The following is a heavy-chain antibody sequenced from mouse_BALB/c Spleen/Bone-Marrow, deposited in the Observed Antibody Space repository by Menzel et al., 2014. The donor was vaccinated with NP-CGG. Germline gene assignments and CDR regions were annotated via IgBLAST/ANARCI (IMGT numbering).Heavy chain of an antibody. V-gene: IGHV1-19*01. CDR3: ARGNYYGNWFAY. J-gene: IGHJ3*01. CDR1: GYTFTDYY. CDR2: VNPYNDGT. D-gene: IGHD2-1*01. Sequence: EVKLVESGPELVKPGASVKMSCKASGYTFTDYYMDWVKQSHGESFEWIGRVNPYNDGTSYNQKFKGKATLTVDKSSSTAYMELNSLTSEDSAVYYCARGNYYGNWFAYWGQGTLVTVSA.